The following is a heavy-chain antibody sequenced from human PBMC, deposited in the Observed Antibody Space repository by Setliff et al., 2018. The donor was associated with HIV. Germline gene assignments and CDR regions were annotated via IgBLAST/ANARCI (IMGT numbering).Heavy chain of an antibody. D-gene: IGHD3-3*01. CDR1: GGSMNILY. V-gene: IGHV4-59*11. Sequence: PSETLSLTCTVSGGSMNILYWSWIRQPPGKGLEWIGSIYYSGSTNYNPSLKSRVTITVDTSKNQFSLKLSSVTVADTAVYYCAREEHYNFWSGYDWLDPWGQGTLVTVSS. J-gene: IGHJ5*02. CDR2: IYYSGST. CDR3: AREEHYNFWSGYDWLDP.